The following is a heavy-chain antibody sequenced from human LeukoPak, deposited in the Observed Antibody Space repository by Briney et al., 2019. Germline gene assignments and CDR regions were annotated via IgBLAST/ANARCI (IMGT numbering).Heavy chain of an antibody. Sequence: SVKVSCKASGGTFSSYAISWVRQAPGQGLEWMGGIIPIFGTANYAQKFQGRVTITADESTSTAYMELSSLRSEDTAVYYCARAHDHEYYFDYWGQGTLVTVSS. J-gene: IGHJ4*02. CDR3: ARAHDHEYYFDY. CDR2: IIPIFGTA. V-gene: IGHV1-69*01. CDR1: GGTFSSYA.